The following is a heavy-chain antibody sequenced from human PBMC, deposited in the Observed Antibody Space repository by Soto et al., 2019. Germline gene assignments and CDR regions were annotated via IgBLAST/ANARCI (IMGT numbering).Heavy chain of an antibody. CDR2: IYYSGST. Sequence: SETLSLTCTVSGGSISSYYWSWIRQPPGKGPEWIGYIYYSGSTNYNPSLKSRVTISVDTSKNQFSLKLSSVTAADTAVYYCARQGYYYGSGSYFDFDYWGQGTLVTVSS. J-gene: IGHJ4*02. CDR3: ARQGYYYGSGSYFDFDY. D-gene: IGHD3-10*01. V-gene: IGHV4-59*01. CDR1: GGSISSYY.